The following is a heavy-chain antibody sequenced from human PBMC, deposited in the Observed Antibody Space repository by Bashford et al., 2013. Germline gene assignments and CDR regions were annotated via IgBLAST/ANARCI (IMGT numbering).Heavy chain of an antibody. CDR1: GGSVSSGSSY. V-gene: IGHV4-61*01. J-gene: IGHJ4*02. D-gene: IGHD1-26*01. CDR2: IYNSGST. CDR3: VGPYIGTY. Sequence: SETLSLTCTVSGGSVSSGSSYWSWYRQPPGKGLEWIGYIYNSGSTNYNPSLKSRVTISVDTSRNQFSLKLSSVTAADTAVYYCVGPYIGTYWGQGTLVTVSS.